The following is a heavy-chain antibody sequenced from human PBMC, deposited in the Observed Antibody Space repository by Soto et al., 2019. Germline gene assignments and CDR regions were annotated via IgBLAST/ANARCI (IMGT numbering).Heavy chain of an antibody. CDR3: ASPPRCSSTSCYDAFDI. V-gene: IGHV1-69*02. CDR2: IIPILGIA. D-gene: IGHD2-2*01. J-gene: IGHJ3*02. Sequence: ASVKVSCKASGYTFTGYYMHWVRQAPGQGLEWMGRIIPILGIANYAQKFQGRVTITADKSTSTAYMELSSLRSEDTAVYYCASPPRCSSTSCYDAFDIWGQGTMVTVSS. CDR1: GYTFTGYY.